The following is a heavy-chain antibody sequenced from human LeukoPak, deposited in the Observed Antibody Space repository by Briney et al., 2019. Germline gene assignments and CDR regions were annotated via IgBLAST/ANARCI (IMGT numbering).Heavy chain of an antibody. V-gene: IGHV3-30*02. CDR3: AKGRRDQPFDY. D-gene: IGHD1-14*01. J-gene: IGHJ4*02. CDR2: IRYDGSDK. CDR1: GFIFTDYG. Sequence: VGSLRLSCAASGFIFTDYGMHWVRQAPGKGLEWLTFIRYDGSDKYYADSVKGRFTISRDNSKNTLYLQMNSLRAEDTAVYYCAKGRRDQPFDYWGQGTLVTVSS.